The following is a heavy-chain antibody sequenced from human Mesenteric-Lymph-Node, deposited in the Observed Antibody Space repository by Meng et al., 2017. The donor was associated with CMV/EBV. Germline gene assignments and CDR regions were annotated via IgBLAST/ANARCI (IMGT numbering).Heavy chain of an antibody. Sequence: SETLSLTCTVSGGSISSYYWSWIRQPPGKGLEWIGYIYHSGSTNYNPSLKSRVTISVDTSKNQFSLKLSSVTAADTAVYYCARGVVPAAIGWCDPWGQGTLVTVSS. V-gene: IGHV4-59*12. D-gene: IGHD2-2*01. CDR1: GGSISSYY. CDR3: ARGVVPAAIGWCDP. J-gene: IGHJ5*02. CDR2: IYHSGST.